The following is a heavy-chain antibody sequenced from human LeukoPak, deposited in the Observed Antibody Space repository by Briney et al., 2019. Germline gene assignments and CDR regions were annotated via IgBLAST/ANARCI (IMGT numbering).Heavy chain of an antibody. Sequence: GGSLRLSCVASGFRFNKYGMSWVRQAPGKGLEWVSVISGGGGRTYYGDSVKGRFTISRDNSKNTVYLQMNSLRAEDTAVYYCAKDVRDIVVLIDTYMYWGQGTLVTVSS. CDR3: AKDVRDIVVLIDTYMY. D-gene: IGHD2-21*01. CDR2: ISGGGGRT. V-gene: IGHV3-23*01. CDR1: GFRFNKYG. J-gene: IGHJ4*02.